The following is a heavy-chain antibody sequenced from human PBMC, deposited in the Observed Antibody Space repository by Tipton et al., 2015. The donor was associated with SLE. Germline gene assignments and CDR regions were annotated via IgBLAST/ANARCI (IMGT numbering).Heavy chain of an antibody. CDR1: GGSFSGYY. V-gene: IGHV4-34*01. Sequence: TLSLTCAVYGGSFSGYYWSWIRQPPGKGLEWIGEINHSGSTNYNPSLKSRVTISVDTSKNQFSLKLSSVTAADTAVYYCARDHYSSSSWDYWGQGTLVTVSS. CDR2: INHSGST. D-gene: IGHD6-6*01. CDR3: ARDHYSSSSWDY. J-gene: IGHJ4*02.